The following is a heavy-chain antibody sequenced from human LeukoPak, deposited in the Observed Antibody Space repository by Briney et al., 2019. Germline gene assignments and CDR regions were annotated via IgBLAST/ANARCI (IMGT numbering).Heavy chain of an antibody. V-gene: IGHV4-34*01. J-gene: IGHJ4*02. Sequence: SETLSLTCAVYGGSFSGYYWGWIRQPPGKGLEWIGEINHSGSTNYNPSLKSRVTISVDTSKNQFSLKLSSVTAADTAVYYCARVDTAMVLDYWGQGTLVTVSS. D-gene: IGHD5-18*01. CDR1: GGSFSGYY. CDR2: INHSGST. CDR3: ARVDTAMVLDY.